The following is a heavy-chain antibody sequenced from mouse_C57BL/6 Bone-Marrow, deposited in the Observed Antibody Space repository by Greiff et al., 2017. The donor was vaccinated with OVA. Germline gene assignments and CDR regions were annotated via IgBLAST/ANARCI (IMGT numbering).Heavy chain of an antibody. D-gene: IGHD1-1*01. V-gene: IGHV1-22*01. J-gene: IGHJ4*01. CDR3: ASRGTTVEDYAMDY. CDR2: INPNNGGT. CDR1: GYTFTDYN. Sequence: EVQLVESGPELVKPGASVKMSCKASGYTFTDYNMHWVKQSHGKSLEWIGYINPNNGGTSYNQKFKGKATLTVNKSSSTAYMELRSLTSEDSAVYYCASRGTTVEDYAMDYWGQGTSVTVSS.